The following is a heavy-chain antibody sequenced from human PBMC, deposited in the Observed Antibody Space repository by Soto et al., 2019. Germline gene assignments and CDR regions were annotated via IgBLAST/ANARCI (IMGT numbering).Heavy chain of an antibody. V-gene: IGHV3-53*01. J-gene: IGHJ4*02. Sequence: PGGSLRLSCAASGFIVSSSHMIWVRQAPGKGLEGVSILYNNGNTNYVDSVKGRFTITRDNSKNTLYLQMNSLGVEDTAVYYCARLAEAERHWGQGALVTVSS. CDR3: ARLAEAERH. CDR1: GFIVSSSH. CDR2: LYNNGNT. D-gene: IGHD1-1*01.